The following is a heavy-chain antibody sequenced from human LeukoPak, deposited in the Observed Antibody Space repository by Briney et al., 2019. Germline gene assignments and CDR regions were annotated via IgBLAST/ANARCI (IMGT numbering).Heavy chain of an antibody. CDR1: GYSFTSYW. V-gene: IGHV5-51*01. Sequence: GESLKISCKGSGYSFTSYWIGWVRQMPGKGLEWMGIIFPADSDTRYSPSFQGQVTISADKSITTAYLQWSSLQASDTAIYYCARLVYDRSGFFDYWGQGTLVTVSS. CDR2: IFPADSDT. CDR3: ARLVYDRSGFFDY. J-gene: IGHJ4*02. D-gene: IGHD3-22*01.